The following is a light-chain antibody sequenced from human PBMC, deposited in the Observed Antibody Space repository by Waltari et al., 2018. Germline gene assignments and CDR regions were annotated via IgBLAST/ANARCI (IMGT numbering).Light chain of an antibody. CDR1: SSDVGGYNY. Sequence: QSALTQPASVSGSPGQSITISCTGTSSDVGGYNYVSWYQQHPGKAPKLMIYDVSNRPSGVSYRFSGSKSGNTASLTISGLQAEYEADYYCSSYTSSSTLDVVFGGGTKVTVL. J-gene: IGLJ2*01. CDR2: DVS. V-gene: IGLV2-14*01. CDR3: SSYTSSSTLDVV.